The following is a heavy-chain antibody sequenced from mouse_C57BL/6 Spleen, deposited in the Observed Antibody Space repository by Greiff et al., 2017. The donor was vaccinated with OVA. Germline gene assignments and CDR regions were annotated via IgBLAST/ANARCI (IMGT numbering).Heavy chain of an antibody. CDR3: ARANDGNYLYWDFDV. J-gene: IGHJ1*03. D-gene: IGHD2-1*01. V-gene: IGHV5-17*01. Sequence: EVHLVESGGGLVKPGGSLKLSCAASGFTFSDYGMHWVRQAPEKGLEWVAYISSGSSTIYYADTVKGGFPISRDNAKNTLFLQMTSLRSENTAMYYCARANDGNYLYWDFDVWGTGTTVTVSS. CDR1: GFTFSDYG. CDR2: ISSGSSTI.